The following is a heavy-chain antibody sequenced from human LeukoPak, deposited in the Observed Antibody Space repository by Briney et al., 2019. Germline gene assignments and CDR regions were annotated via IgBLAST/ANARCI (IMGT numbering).Heavy chain of an antibody. CDR2: IKQDGSEK. Sequence: GGCLRLSCAASGFTFSTYWMSWVRQAPGKGLEWVANIKQDGSEKYFVDSVKGRFTISRDNAKNSLYLQMNSLRAEDTAVYYCARDLGKIGGNSSPFDYWGQGTLVTVSS. D-gene: IGHD4-23*01. J-gene: IGHJ4*02. V-gene: IGHV3-7*01. CDR1: GFTFSTYW. CDR3: ARDLGKIGGNSSPFDY.